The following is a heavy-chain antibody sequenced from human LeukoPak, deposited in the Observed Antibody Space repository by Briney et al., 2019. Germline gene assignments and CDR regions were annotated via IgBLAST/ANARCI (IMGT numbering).Heavy chain of an antibody. J-gene: IGHJ4*02. CDR1: GYTFTGYF. CDR3: ARDLGTAMVPLDY. Sequence: ASVKVSCKASGYTFTGYFMHWVRQAPGQGLEWMGWINPNSGGTNYAQNFEGRVTMTRDTSISTAYMELSWLRSDDTAVYYCARDLGTAMVPLDYWGQGTLVTVSS. D-gene: IGHD5-18*01. CDR2: INPNSGGT. V-gene: IGHV1-2*02.